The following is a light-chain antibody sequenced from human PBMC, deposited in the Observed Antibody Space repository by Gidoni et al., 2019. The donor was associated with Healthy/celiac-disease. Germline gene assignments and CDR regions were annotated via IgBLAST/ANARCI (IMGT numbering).Light chain of an antibody. V-gene: IGLV2-23*02. J-gene: IGLJ2*01. CDR3: CSYAGSSTVV. Sequence: QSALTQPASVSGSPGQSITISCTGTSSDVGSYNLVSWYQQHPGKAPKLMIYEVSKRPSGGSNRLTGSKSGNTASLTISGLQAEDEEDYYCCSYAGSSTVVFGGGTKLTVL. CDR2: EVS. CDR1: SSDVGSYNL.